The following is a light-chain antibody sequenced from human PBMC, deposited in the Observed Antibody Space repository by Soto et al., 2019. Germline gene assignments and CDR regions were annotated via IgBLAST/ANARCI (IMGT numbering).Light chain of an antibody. Sequence: DIQMTQSPSTLSASVGDRVTITCRASQNINRWLAWYQQKSGKAPNLLIYEASKLISGVPSRFSGSGSGTEFTLSISSLQPDDFATYYCQQYNSNQATFGQGTKVDIK. J-gene: IGKJ1*01. CDR1: QNINRW. CDR3: QQYNSNQAT. V-gene: IGKV1-5*03. CDR2: EAS.